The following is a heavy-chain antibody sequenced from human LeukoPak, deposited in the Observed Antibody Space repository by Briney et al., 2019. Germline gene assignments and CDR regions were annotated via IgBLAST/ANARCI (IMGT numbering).Heavy chain of an antibody. CDR2: IRGSSTTI. CDR3: ARYARSHCGTDACYGPYFDY. V-gene: IGHV3-48*01. J-gene: IGHJ4*02. CDR1: GFTFSTSS. D-gene: IGHD2-2*01. Sequence: PGGSLRLSCTASGFTFSTSSMNWVRQTPGKGLEWISYIRGSSTTIYYADSVKGRFTISRDNGRNSLYLQMNVLRAEDTGVYFCARYARSHCGTDACYGPYFDYWGQGSLVTVSS.